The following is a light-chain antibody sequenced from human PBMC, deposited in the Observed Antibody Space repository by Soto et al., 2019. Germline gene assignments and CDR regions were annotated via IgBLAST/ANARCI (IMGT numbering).Light chain of an antibody. V-gene: IGLV2-14*03. CDR2: DVS. CDR3: SSYTTSNTRQIV. J-gene: IGLJ1*01. CDR1: SSDVGGYNY. Sequence: QSALTQPASVSGSPGQSITISGTGTSSDVGGYNYVSWYQHHPGKAPKLMIYDVSNRPSGVSNRFSGSKSGNTASLTISGLQPEDEADYYCSSYTTSNTRQIVFGTGTKLTVL.